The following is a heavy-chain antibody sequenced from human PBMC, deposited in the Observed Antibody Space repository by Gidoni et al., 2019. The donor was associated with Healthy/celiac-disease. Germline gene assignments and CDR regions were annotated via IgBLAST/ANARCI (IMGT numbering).Heavy chain of an antibody. V-gene: IGHV3-48*03. D-gene: IGHD3-16*02. CDR2: ISSSGSTI. CDR1: GFTFSSYE. J-gene: IGHJ3*02. Sequence: EVQLVESGGGLVQPGGSLRLSCAASGFTFSSYEMNWVRQAPGKGLELVSYISSSGSTIYYADSVKGRFTIYRDNAKNSMYLQMNRLRAEDTAVYYCARDQKDDYIWGSYRSGAFDIWGQGTMVTVSS. CDR3: ARDQKDDYIWGSYRSGAFDI.